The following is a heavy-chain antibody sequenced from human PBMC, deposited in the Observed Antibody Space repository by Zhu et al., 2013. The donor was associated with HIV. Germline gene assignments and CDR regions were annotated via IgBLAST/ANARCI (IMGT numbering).Heavy chain of an antibody. D-gene: IGHD3-22*01. V-gene: IGHV1-46*01. CDR3: ARESPSTGYHDY. J-gene: IGHJ4*02. CDR1: GYTLTAYY. Sequence: QVQLVQSGAEVKKPGASVKVPCKASGYTLTAYYMHWVRQAPGLGLEWMGLISPTGDSTSYAQKFQGRVTMTRDTPTSTVYMQLSSLRSEDTAVYYCARESPSTGYHDYWGQGTPVTVSS. CDR2: ISPTGDST.